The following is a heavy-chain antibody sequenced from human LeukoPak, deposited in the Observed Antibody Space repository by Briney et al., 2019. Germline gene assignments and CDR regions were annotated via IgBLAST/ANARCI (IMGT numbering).Heavy chain of an antibody. J-gene: IGHJ4*02. D-gene: IGHD4-23*01. Sequence: PGGSLRLSCAASGFTFSSYWMHWVRHAPGKGLVWVSRINTDGSSTSYADSVKGRFTISRDNAKNTLYLQMNSLRAEDTAVYYCARSDYGGSVGPYYFGDWGQGTLVTVSS. CDR3: ARSDYGGSVGPYYFGD. CDR1: GFTFSSYW. CDR2: INTDGSST. V-gene: IGHV3-74*01.